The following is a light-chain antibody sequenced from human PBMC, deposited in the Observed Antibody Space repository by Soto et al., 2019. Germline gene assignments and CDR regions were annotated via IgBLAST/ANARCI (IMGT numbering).Light chain of an antibody. V-gene: IGKV3-11*01. Sequence: EMVLTQSPATLSLSPGERATLSCRASQSVSSYLAWYQQKPGQAPRLLIYDASNRATGISARFSGRGSGTDFTLTISGLEPEDFAVYYCQQRRNWPPIAFGQGTRLEIK. CDR1: QSVSSY. J-gene: IGKJ5*01. CDR2: DAS. CDR3: QQRRNWPPIA.